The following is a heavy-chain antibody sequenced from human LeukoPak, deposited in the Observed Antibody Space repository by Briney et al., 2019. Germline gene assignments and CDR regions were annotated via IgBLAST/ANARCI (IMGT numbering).Heavy chain of an antibody. D-gene: IGHD6-13*01. Sequence: SETLSLTCAVYGGSFSGYYWSWIRQPPGKGLEWIGEINHSGSTNYNPSLKSRVTISVDTSKNQFSLKLSSVTAADTAVYYCARGDSSWYSNWFDPWGQGTLVTVSS. J-gene: IGHJ5*02. CDR1: GGSFSGYY. CDR3: ARGDSSWYSNWFDP. V-gene: IGHV4-34*01. CDR2: INHSGST.